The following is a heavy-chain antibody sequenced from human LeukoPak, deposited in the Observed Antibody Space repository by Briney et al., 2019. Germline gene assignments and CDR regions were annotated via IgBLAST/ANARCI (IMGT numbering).Heavy chain of an antibody. J-gene: IGHJ4*02. CDR2: INPNSGGT. CDR1: GYTFTGYY. Sequence: ASVKVSCKASGYTFTGYYMHWVRQAPGLGHEWMGWINPNSGGTNYAQKFQGRVTMTRDTSISTAYMELSRLRSDDTAVYYCASGIAAAGTDVGDYWGQGTLVTVSS. D-gene: IGHD6-13*01. V-gene: IGHV1-2*02. CDR3: ASGIAAAGTDVGDY.